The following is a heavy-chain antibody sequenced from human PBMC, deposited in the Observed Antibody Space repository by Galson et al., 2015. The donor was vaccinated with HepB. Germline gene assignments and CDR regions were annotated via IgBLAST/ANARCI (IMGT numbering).Heavy chain of an antibody. CDR3: SQASLWFGAFDY. D-gene: IGHD3-10*01. V-gene: IGHV4-31*06. CDR1: GGSISSSSYY. CDR2: IYYSGST. Sequence: TLSLTCTVSGGSISSSSYYWGWIRQHPGKGLEWIGYIYYSGSTYYNPSLKSRVTISVDTSKNQFSLKLSSVTAADTAVYYCSQASLWFGAFDYWGQGTLVTVSS. J-gene: IGHJ4*02.